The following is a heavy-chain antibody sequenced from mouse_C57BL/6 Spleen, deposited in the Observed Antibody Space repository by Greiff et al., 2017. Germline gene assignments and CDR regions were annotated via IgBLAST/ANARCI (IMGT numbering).Heavy chain of an antibody. CDR1: GYTFTSYW. CDR2: IHPNSGST. J-gene: IGHJ4*01. CDR3: ARYGSSSYYYAIDY. Sequence: VQLQQPGAELVKPGASVKLSCKASGYTFTSYWMHWVKQRPGQGLEWIGMIHPNSGSTNYNEKFKSKATLTVDKSSSTAYMQLSSLTSEDSAVYYCARYGSSSYYYAIDYWGQGTSVTVSS. D-gene: IGHD1-1*01. V-gene: IGHV1-64*01.